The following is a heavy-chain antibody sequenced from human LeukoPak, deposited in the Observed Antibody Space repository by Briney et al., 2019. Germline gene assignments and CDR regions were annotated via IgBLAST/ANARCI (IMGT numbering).Heavy chain of an antibody. CDR3: ARVRGRGYSYGNDY. J-gene: IGHJ4*02. D-gene: IGHD5-18*01. CDR1: GDSVSSNSAA. CDR2: TYYRSKWYN. V-gene: IGHV6-1*01. Sequence: SQTLSLTCAISGDSVSSNSAAWNWIRQSPSKGLEWLGRTYYRSKWYNDYAVAVKSRITINPDTSKNQFSLQLNSVTPEDTAVYYCARVRGRGYSYGNDYWGQGTLVTVSS.